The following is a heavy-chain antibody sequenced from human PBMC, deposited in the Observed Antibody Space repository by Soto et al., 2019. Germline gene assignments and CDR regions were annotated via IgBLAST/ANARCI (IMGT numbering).Heavy chain of an antibody. CDR3: AKGAVALRYFDWLSTHP. CDR1: GFTFSSYA. V-gene: IGHV3-23*01. D-gene: IGHD3-9*01. Sequence: PGGSLRLSCAASGFTFSSYAMSWVRQAPGKGLEWVSAISGSGGSTYYADSVKGRFTISRDNSKNTLYLQMNSLRAEDTAVYYCAKGAVALRYFDWLSTHPWGQGTLVTVPQ. CDR2: ISGSGGST. J-gene: IGHJ5*02.